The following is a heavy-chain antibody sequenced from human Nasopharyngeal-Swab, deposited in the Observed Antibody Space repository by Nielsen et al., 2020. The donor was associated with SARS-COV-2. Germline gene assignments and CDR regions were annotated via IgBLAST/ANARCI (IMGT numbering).Heavy chain of an antibody. CDR3: ARHRAAHYYYFGMDV. V-gene: IGHV4-61*03. CDR1: GVSISSDSYY. J-gene: IGHJ6*02. D-gene: IGHD3-10*01. Sequence: SETLSLTCTVSGVSISSDSYYWSWIRQPPGKGLEWIGYIYDSGTTKYNASLKSRVTISVDTSKNHLSLKLSSVTAADTAVYYCARHRAAHYYYFGMDVCGRGTTVTVSS. CDR2: IYDSGTT.